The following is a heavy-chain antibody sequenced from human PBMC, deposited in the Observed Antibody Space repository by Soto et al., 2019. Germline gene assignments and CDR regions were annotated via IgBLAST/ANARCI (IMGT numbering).Heavy chain of an antibody. CDR3: ARQPNFYDESATGSSLVTDS. CDR1: GGTFSNYA. Sequence: QVQLVQSGAEVKKPGSTVKVSCKASGGTFSNYAIIWVRQAPGQGLEWMGGIIPIFGTSRYAQKLQGRVTITADESTTTAYMELSSLRSEHTAVYYCARQPNFYDESATGSSLVTDSWGQGTMVTVSS. J-gene: IGHJ3*02. V-gene: IGHV1-69*12. CDR2: IIPIFGTS. D-gene: IGHD3-22*01.